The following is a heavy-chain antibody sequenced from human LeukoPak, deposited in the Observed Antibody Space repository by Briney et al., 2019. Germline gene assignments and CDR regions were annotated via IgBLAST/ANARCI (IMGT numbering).Heavy chain of an antibody. Sequence: ASVKVSCKASGYTFTSYYMHWVRQAPGQGLEWMGIINPSGGSTSYAQKFQGRVTMTRDTSTSTVYMELSSLRSEDTAVYYCAREARFTGSDYDFWSGPDAFDIWGQGTMVTVSS. D-gene: IGHD3-3*01. J-gene: IGHJ3*02. CDR3: AREARFTGSDYDFWSGPDAFDI. CDR2: INPSGGST. V-gene: IGHV1-46*01. CDR1: GYTFTSYY.